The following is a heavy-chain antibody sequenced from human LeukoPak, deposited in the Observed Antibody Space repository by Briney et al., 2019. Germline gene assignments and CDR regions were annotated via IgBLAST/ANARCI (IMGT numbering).Heavy chain of an antibody. Sequence: GGSLRLSCAASGFIFSDYWMGWVCQAPGKGPEWVASIKPDGNEQYYVDSVRGRFTISRDNSKDSLFLQVGSLRDDDTAVYYCARERVSAYDYWGQGTLVTVSS. CDR3: ARERVSAYDY. J-gene: IGHJ4*02. CDR2: IKPDGNEQ. CDR1: GFIFSDYW. V-gene: IGHV3-7*01.